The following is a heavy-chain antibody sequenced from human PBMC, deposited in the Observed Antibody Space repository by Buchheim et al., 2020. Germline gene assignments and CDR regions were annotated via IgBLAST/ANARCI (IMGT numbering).Heavy chain of an antibody. V-gene: IGHV3-9*01. Sequence: EVQLVASGGGLIQPGRSLRLSCAASGFTFDDYAMHWVRQVPGKGLQWVSGINWNSGNMGYADSVKGLFTLYSDNLKNSLSLQMNSLRAEDTALYYCAKTASGSYSGGVFDYWGQGTL. CDR1: GFTFDDYA. J-gene: IGHJ4*02. D-gene: IGHD3-10*01. CDR2: INWNSGNM. CDR3: AKTASGSYSGGVFDY.